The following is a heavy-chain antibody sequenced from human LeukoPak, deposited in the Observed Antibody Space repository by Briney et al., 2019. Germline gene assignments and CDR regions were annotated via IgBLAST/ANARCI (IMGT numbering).Heavy chain of an antibody. CDR1: GYRFTSNW. J-gene: IGHJ4*02. Sequence: GESLKISCKAYGYRFTSNWIGWVRQTPGKGLEWMGIIFPGDSDTRYSPSFQGQVTISADKSISTAYLQWSSLKASDTAIYYCARPRFYGSGSSPFDYWGQGTLVTVSS. D-gene: IGHD3-10*01. V-gene: IGHV5-51*01. CDR2: IFPGDSDT. CDR3: ARPRFYGSGSSPFDY.